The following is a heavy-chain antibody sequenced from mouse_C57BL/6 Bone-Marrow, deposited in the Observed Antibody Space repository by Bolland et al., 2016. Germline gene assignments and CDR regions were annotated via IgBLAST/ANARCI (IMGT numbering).Heavy chain of an antibody. D-gene: IGHD4-1*02. CDR3: ARPTGPFAY. CDR2: GST. Sequence: GSTNYNEKFKSKATLTVDKSSSTAYMQLSSLTSEDSAVYYCARPTGPFAYWGQGTS. J-gene: IGHJ4*01. V-gene: IGHV1-64*01.